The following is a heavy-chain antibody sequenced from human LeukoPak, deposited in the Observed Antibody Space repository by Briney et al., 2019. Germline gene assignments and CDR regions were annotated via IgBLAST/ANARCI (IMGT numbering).Heavy chain of an antibody. V-gene: IGHV4-31*03. CDR1: GGSISSGGYY. Sequence: PSQTLSLTCTVSGGSISSGGYYWSWIRQHSGKGLEWIGYIYYSGSTYYNPSLKSRVTISVDTSKNQFSLKLSSVTAADTAVYYCARLRLPLRDLMLRITIPRGYFDYWGQGTLVTVSS. J-gene: IGHJ4*02. D-gene: IGHD3-3*01. CDR2: IYYSGST. CDR3: ARLRLPLRDLMLRITIPRGYFDY.